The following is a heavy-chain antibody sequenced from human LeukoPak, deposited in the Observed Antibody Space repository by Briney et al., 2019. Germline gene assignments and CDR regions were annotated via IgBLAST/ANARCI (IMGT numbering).Heavy chain of an antibody. Sequence: SETLSLTCTVFGGSISSSSYYWRWIRQPPGNGLEWIGSIYYSGSTYYNPSLKSRVTISVDTSRNQFSLKLLSFLAADTAAFYSATFLPLVYYFDYSVHGTLVTVSS. J-gene: IGHJ4*01. CDR1: GGSISSSSYY. V-gene: IGHV4-39*01. CDR2: IYYSGST. CDR3: ATFLPLVYYFDY. D-gene: IGHD2/OR15-2a*01.